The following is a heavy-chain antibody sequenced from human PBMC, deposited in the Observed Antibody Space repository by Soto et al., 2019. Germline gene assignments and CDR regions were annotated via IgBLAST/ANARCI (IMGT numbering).Heavy chain of an antibody. D-gene: IGHD4-17*01. CDR1: GYIFTSSD. J-gene: IGHJ5*01. V-gene: IGHV1-18*01. Sequence: GASVKVSCKASGYIFTSSDINWVRQAPGQGLEWIGWISAYNGNTNYAQKLQGRVTMTTDTSTSTAYMELRSLRSDDTAVYYCARVSAYGDYDLVFDPWGQGTLVTVSS. CDR2: ISAYNGNT. CDR3: ARVSAYGDYDLVFDP.